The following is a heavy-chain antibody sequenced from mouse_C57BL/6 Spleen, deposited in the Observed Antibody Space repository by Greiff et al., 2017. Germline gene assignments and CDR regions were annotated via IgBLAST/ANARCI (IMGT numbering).Heavy chain of an antibody. V-gene: IGHV5-4*03. CDR1: GFTFSSYA. Sequence: EVKLVESGGGLVKPGGSLKLSCAASGFTFSSYAMSWVRQTPEKRLEWVATISDGGSYTYYPDNVKGRFTISRDNAKNNLYLQMSHLKSEDTAMYYCARGVAGYFDYWGQGPLSQSPQ. CDR2: ISDGGSYT. CDR3: ARGVAGYFDY. D-gene: IGHD1-1*02. J-gene: IGHJ2*01.